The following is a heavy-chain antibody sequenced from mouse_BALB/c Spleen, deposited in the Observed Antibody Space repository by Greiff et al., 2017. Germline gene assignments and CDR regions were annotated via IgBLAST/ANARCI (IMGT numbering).Heavy chain of an antibody. CDR3: ARVDGYYYRNPSWFAY. V-gene: IGHV14-3*02. CDR1: GFNIKDTY. D-gene: IGHD2-3*01. CDR2: IDPANGNT. J-gene: IGHJ3*01. Sequence: EVQVVESGAELVKPGASVKLSCTASGFNIKDTYMHWVKQRPEQGLEWIGRIDPANGNTKYDPKFQGKATITADTSSNTAYLQLSSLTSEDTAVYYCARVDGYYYRNPSWFAYWGQGTLVTVSA.